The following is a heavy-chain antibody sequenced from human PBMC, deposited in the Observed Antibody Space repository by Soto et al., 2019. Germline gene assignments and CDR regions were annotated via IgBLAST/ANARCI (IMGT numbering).Heavy chain of an antibody. V-gene: IGHV1-69*02. CDR3: ASTSRSGGSLSEYFQH. Sequence: QVQLEQSGAEVKKPGSSVKVSCKASGGTFSSYTISWVRQAPGQGLEWMGRIIPILGIANYAQKFQGRVTITADKSTSTAYMELSSLRSEDTAVYYCASTSRSGGSLSEYFQHWGQGTLVTVSS. D-gene: IGHD2-15*01. J-gene: IGHJ1*01. CDR2: IIPILGIA. CDR1: GGTFSSYT.